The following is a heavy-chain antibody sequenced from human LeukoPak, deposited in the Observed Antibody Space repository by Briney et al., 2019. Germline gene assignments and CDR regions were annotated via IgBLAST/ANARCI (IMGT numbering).Heavy chain of an antibody. J-gene: IGHJ4*02. CDR2: ISGTSSSI. V-gene: IGHV3-48*01. Sequence: PGGSLRLSCAASGFTFYSYAMSWVRQAPGKGLEWVSYISGTSSSIYYADSVKGRFIISRDNVKNSLYLQMNSLRAEDTAVYYCARESSSSGDWGQGSLVTVSS. D-gene: IGHD6-6*01. CDR3: ARESSSSGD. CDR1: GFTFYSYA.